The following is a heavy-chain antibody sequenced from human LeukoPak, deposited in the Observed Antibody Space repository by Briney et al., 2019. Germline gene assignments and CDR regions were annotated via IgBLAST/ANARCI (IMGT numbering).Heavy chain of an antibody. CDR3: ARDLPGQYVFDI. CDR2: IYHSGST. CDR1: DYSISSSYY. D-gene: IGHD1-14*01. V-gene: IGHV4-38-2*02. J-gene: IGHJ3*02. Sequence: SETLSLTCTVSDYSISSSYYWGWIRQPPGKGLEWFGIIYHSGSTYYNPSLKSRVTISVDTSKNQFSLKLSSVTAADTAVYYCARDLPGQYVFDIWGQGTMVTVSS.